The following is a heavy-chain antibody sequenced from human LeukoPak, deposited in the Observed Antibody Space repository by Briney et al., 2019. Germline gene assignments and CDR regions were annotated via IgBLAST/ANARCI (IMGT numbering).Heavy chain of an antibody. Sequence: GASVKVSCKASGYTFTGYYMHWVRQAPGQGLEWMGWINPNSGGTNYAQKFQGRVTMTRDTSISTAYMELSRLRSDDTAVYYCARDSRYSSSWTRDFDYWGQGTLVTVSS. CDR3: ARDSRYSSSWTRDFDY. D-gene: IGHD6-13*01. CDR1: GYTFTGYY. V-gene: IGHV1-2*02. J-gene: IGHJ4*02. CDR2: INPNSGGT.